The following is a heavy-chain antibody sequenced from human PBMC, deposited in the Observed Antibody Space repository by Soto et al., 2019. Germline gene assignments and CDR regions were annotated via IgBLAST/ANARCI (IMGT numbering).Heavy chain of an antibody. V-gene: IGHV4-59*01. D-gene: IGHD4-4*01. CDR3: ARDRAVTRVEIGWFDP. Sequence: SETLSLTCTVSGGSISSYYWSWIRQPPGKGLEWIGYIYYSGSTNYNPSLKSRVTTSVDTSKNQFSLKLSSVTAADTAVYYCARDRAVTRVEIGWFDPWGQGTLVTVSS. J-gene: IGHJ5*02. CDR2: IYYSGST. CDR1: GGSISSYY.